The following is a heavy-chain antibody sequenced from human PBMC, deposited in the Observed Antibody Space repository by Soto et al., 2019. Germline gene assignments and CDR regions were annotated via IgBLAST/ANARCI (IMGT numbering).Heavy chain of an antibody. Sequence: QVQLVQSGAEVKKPGASVKVSCKASGYTFTSCNMHWVRQAPGQGLEWMGMINPSGGSTTYAQKFQGRVTXXRXTXXSTVYMELNSLRSEDTAVYYCARDNRAAVGGNFDYWGQGTLVTVSS. CDR1: GYTFTSCN. J-gene: IGHJ4*02. V-gene: IGHV1-46*01. CDR2: INPSGGST. D-gene: IGHD6-13*01. CDR3: ARDNRAAVGGNFDY.